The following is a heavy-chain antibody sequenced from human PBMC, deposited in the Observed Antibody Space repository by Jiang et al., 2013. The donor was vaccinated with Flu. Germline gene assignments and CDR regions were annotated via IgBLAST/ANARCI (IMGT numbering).Heavy chain of an antibody. Sequence: GPGLVKPSETLSLTCTVSGGSISSYYWSWIRQPAGKGLEWIGRIYTSGSTNYNPSLKSRVTMSVDTSKNQFSLKLSSVTAADTAVYYCARQTHSSGYSIYFDYWGQGTLVTVSS. CDR3: ARQTHSSGYSIYFDY. J-gene: IGHJ4*02. CDR1: GGSISSYY. CDR2: IYTSGST. V-gene: IGHV4-4*07. D-gene: IGHD3-22*01.